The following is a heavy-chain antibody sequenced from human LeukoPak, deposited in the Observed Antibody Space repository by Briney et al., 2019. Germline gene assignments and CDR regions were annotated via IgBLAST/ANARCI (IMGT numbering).Heavy chain of an antibody. J-gene: IGHJ4*02. V-gene: IGHV3-23*01. D-gene: IGHD3-16*02. CDR3: AKRGAFGGVIVEGYY. CDR1: GFTFRSYG. Sequence: GSLRLSCAASGFTFRSYGMSWVRQAPGKGLEWVSAISGSGGSTYYADSVKGRFTISRDNSKNTLYLQMNSLRAEDTAVYYCAKRGAFGGVIVEGYYWGQGTLVTVSS. CDR2: ISGSGGST.